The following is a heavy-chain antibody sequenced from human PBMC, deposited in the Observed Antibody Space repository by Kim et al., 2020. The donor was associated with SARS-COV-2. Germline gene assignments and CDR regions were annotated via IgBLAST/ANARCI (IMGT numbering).Heavy chain of an antibody. D-gene: IGHD3-10*01. J-gene: IGHJ4*02. CDR1: GGSFSGYY. Sequence: SETLSLTCAVYGGSFSGYYWSWIRQPPGKGLEWIGEINHSGSTNYNPSLKSRVTISVDTSKNQFSLKLSSVTAADTAVYYCARGYYYGSGSYYNDYFDYWGRGTLVTVSS. CDR3: ARGYYYGSGSYYNDYFDY. V-gene: IGHV4-34*01. CDR2: INHSGST.